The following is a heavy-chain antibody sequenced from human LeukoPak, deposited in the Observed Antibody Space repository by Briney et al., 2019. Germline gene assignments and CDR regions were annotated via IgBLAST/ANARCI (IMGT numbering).Heavy chain of an antibody. Sequence: SETLSLTYTVSGGSISSYYWSWIRQPPGKGLEWIGYIYYSGSTNYNPSLKSRVTISVDTSKNQFSLKLSSVTAADTAVYYCARAEISGSSWYSEDYFDYWGQGTLVTVSS. CDR3: ARAEISGSSWYSEDYFDY. J-gene: IGHJ4*02. CDR2: IYYSGST. CDR1: GGSISSYY. V-gene: IGHV4-59*01. D-gene: IGHD6-13*01.